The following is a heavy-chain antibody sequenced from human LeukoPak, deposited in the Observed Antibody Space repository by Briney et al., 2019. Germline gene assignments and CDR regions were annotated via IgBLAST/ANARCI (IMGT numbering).Heavy chain of an antibody. V-gene: IGHV3-30*04. J-gene: IGHJ4*02. CDR2: ISYDGSNR. D-gene: IGHD3-22*01. CDR3: AISRGEYDSSGYCFDY. CDR1: GYTLSIYA. Sequence: GVSQSLFCRASGYTLSIYAMLGVREAPDRGLEWVAVISYDGSNRYYADTVKRRFTISRDNSKNTLYLQTNSLRAEDTAVDDGAISRGEYDSSGYCFDYWGQGTLVTVSS.